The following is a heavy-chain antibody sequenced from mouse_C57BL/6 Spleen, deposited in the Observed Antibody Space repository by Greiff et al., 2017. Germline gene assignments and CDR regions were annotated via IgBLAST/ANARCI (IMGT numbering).Heavy chain of an antibody. V-gene: IGHV1-15*01. CDR2: IDPETGGT. CDR1: GYTFTDYE. CDR3: TRYVYLDY. Sequence: VKLQQSGAELVRPGASVTLSCKASGYTFTDYEMHWVKQTPVHGLEWIGAIDPETGGTAYNQKFKGKAILSADKSSSTAYMELRSLTSEDSAVYYCTRYVYLDYWGQGTTLTVSS. J-gene: IGHJ2*01.